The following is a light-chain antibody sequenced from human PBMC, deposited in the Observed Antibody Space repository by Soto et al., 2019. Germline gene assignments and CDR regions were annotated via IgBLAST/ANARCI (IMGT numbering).Light chain of an antibody. CDR1: QATAIY. J-gene: IGKJ4*01. Sequence: DIQMTQSPSSVSASVGDTVTITCRASQATAIYLAWYQQKPGKAPNLLIFTASSRHYRFHSRFSGSGSATEVTLTTGNLKPDDPETYYWQRTNSVLNSGGGTRVESK. V-gene: IGKV1-12*01. CDR3: QRTNSVLN. CDR2: TAS.